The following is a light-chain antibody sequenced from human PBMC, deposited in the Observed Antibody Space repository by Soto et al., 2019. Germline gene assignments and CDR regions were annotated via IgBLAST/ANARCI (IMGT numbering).Light chain of an antibody. CDR2: KAS. CDR3: QQYHSYTRT. Sequence: DIQMTQSPSTLSASVGDPVTITCRASHNISTWLAWYQQKPGKAPKLLIYKASNLENGVPSRFGGSGSGTDFTLAISSLQPDDFASYYCQQYHSYTRTFGRGTKVDIK. CDR1: HNISTW. J-gene: IGKJ1*01. V-gene: IGKV1-5*03.